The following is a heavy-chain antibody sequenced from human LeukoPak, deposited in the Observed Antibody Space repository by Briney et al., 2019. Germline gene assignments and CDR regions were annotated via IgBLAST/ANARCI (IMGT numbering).Heavy chain of an antibody. J-gene: IGHJ4*02. Sequence: SETLSLTCTVSGDSINNYYWSWIRQPAGKGLEWIGRIYTTGSTNYNPSLKSRVTMSVDTSKNQFSLKLTSVTAADTAVYYCVRGYNILTGYYYFDYWGQGSLVTVSS. D-gene: IGHD3-9*01. CDR2: IYTTGST. CDR1: GDSINNYY. V-gene: IGHV4-4*07. CDR3: VRGYNILTGYYYFDY.